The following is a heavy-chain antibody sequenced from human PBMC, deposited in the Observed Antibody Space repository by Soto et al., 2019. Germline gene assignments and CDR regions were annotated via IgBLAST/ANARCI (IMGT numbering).Heavy chain of an antibody. V-gene: IGHV1-2*02. Sequence: ASVKVSCKASGYTFTDYYIHWVRQAPGQGLEWMGWINPNSGGTKYAQKFQGRFSMTRDTSISTAYMELSRLRSDDTAVYYCAKTPYIPAPGIFDYWGQGTLVTVYS. CDR1: GYTFTDYY. CDR2: INPNSGGT. J-gene: IGHJ4*02. D-gene: IGHD6-13*01. CDR3: AKTPYIPAPGIFDY.